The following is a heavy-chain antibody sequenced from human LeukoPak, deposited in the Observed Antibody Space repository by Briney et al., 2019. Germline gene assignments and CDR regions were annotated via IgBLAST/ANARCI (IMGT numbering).Heavy chain of an antibody. D-gene: IGHD2-15*01. J-gene: IGHJ4*02. CDR3: ASLAQGYCGGGSCYSDY. CDR1: GGTFSSYA. CDR2: IIPILGIA. V-gene: IGHV1-69*04. Sequence: SVKVSCKASGGTFSSYAISWVRQAPGQGLEWMGRIIPILGIANYAQKFQGRVTITADKSTSTAYMELSSLRSEDTAVYYCASLAQGYCGGGSCYSDYWGQGTLVTVSS.